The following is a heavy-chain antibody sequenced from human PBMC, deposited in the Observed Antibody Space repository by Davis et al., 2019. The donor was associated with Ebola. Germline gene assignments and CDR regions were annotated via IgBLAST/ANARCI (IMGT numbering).Heavy chain of an antibody. CDR2: VHHSGIT. J-gene: IGHJ4*02. CDR1: GDSINSNMW. V-gene: IGHV4-4*02. D-gene: IGHD3-10*02. CDR3: ARAPVHRGTSFDH. Sequence: PSETLSLTCAVSGDSINSNMWWSWVRQPPGKGLEWIGEVHHSGITNSNPSLKSRLSISLDKSKNQFSLNLISVIAADTAFYYCARAPVHRGTSFDHWGLGALVSVSS.